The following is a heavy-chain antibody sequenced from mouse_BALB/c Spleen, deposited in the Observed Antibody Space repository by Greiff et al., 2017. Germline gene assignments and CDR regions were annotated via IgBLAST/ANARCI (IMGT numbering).Heavy chain of an antibody. CDR2: IDPANGNT. V-gene: IGHV14-3*02. CDR3: ARPAYYGNYVWFAY. Sequence: EVQLQQSGADLVKPGASVKLSCTASGFNIKDTYMHWVKQRPEQGLEWIGRIDPANGNTKYDPKFQGKATITADTSSNTAYLQLSSLTSEDTAVYYCARPAYYGNYVWFAYWGQGTLVTVSA. J-gene: IGHJ3*01. D-gene: IGHD2-10*01. CDR1: GFNIKDTY.